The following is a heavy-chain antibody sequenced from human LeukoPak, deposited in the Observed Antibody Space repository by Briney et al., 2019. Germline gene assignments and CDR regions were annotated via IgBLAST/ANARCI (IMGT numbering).Heavy chain of an antibody. CDR2: IYYSGST. Sequence: SETLSLTCTVSGGSISSYYWSWIRQPPGKGLEWIGYIYYSGSTNYNPSLKSRVTISVDTSKNQFSLKLSSVTAADTAVYFCARPKRGDSTSWYVDFWGQGTLVTVSS. V-gene: IGHV4-59*08. D-gene: IGHD6-13*01. CDR1: GGSISSYY. J-gene: IGHJ4*02. CDR3: ARPKRGDSTSWYVDF.